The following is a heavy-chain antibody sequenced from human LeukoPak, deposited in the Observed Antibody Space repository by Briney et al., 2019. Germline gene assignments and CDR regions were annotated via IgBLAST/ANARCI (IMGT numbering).Heavy chain of an antibody. D-gene: IGHD4-11*01. J-gene: IGHJ6*03. CDR3: ARINTVYYYYYYMDV. CDR2: IYYSGST. V-gene: IGHV4-59*01. CDR1: GGSISSYY. Sequence: PSETLSLTCTVSGGSISSYYWSWIRQPPGKGLEWIGYIYYSGSTNYNPSLKSRVTISVDTSKNQFSLKLSSVTAADTAVYYCARINTVYYYYYYMDVWGKGTTVTVSS.